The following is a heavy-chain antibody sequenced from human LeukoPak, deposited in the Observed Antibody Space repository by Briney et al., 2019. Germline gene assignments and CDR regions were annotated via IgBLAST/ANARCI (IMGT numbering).Heavy chain of an antibody. J-gene: IGHJ4*02. CDR1: GFTFSSYA. Sequence: PGGSLRLSCAASGFTFSSYAMSWVRQAPGKGLEWVSAISGSGGSTYYADSVKGRFTISGDNSKNTLYLQMNSLRAEDTAVYYCGKYWHSIAAAGTEVPPFDYWGQGTLVTVSS. D-gene: IGHD6-13*01. CDR2: ISGSGGST. CDR3: GKYWHSIAAAGTEVPPFDY. V-gene: IGHV3-23*01.